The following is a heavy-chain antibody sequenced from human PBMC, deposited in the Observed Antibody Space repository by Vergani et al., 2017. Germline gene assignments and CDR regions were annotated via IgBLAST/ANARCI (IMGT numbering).Heavy chain of an antibody. J-gene: IGHJ4*02. V-gene: IGHV4-59*12. CDR2: IYYSGST. CDR3: ARDSHFYSYGD. D-gene: IGHD5-18*01. Sequence: QVQLQESGPGLVKPSETLSLTCTVSGGSISSYYWSWIRQPPGKGLEWIGYIYYSGSTYYNPSLKSRVTISVDTSKNQFSLKLSSVTAADTAVYYCARDSHFYSYGDWGQGTLVTVSS. CDR1: GGSISSYY.